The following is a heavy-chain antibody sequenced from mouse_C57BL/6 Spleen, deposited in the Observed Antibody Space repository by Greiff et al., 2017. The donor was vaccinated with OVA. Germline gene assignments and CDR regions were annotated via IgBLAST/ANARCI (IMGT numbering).Heavy chain of an antibody. CDR2: IWSGGST. Sequence: VQRVESGPGLVQPSQSLSITCTVSGFSLTSYGVHWVRQSPGKGLEWLGVIWSGGSTDYNAAFISRLSISKDNSKSQVFFKMNSLQADDTAIYYCARNGYYGSSYGGYAMDYWGQGTSVTVSS. J-gene: IGHJ4*01. D-gene: IGHD1-1*01. CDR3: ARNGYYGSSYGGYAMDY. CDR1: GFSLTSYG. V-gene: IGHV2-2*01.